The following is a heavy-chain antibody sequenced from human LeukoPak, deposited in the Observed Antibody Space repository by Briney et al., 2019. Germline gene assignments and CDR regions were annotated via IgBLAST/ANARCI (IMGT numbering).Heavy chain of an antibody. D-gene: IGHD3-10*01. Sequence: KVSCXAXXXTFIXXYXFWVRRAPGQGLEWMGWINPNSGGTNYAQEFQGRVTMTRDTSITTAYMELSTLRSDDTAVYYCALIGDHAWFDPWGQGTLVTVSS. CDR3: ALIGDHAWFDP. CDR2: INPNSGGT. CDR1: XXTFIXXY. V-gene: IGHV1-2*02. J-gene: IGHJ5*02.